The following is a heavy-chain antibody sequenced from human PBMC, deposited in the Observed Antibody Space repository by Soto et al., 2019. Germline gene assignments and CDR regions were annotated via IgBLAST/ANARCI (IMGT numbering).Heavy chain of an antibody. J-gene: IGHJ4*02. CDR3: AKSLGRQQLVASDY. CDR2: ISGSGGST. D-gene: IGHD6-13*01. Sequence: GGSLRLSCAASGFTFSSYAMSWVRQAPGKGLEWVSAISGSGGSTYYADSVKGRFTISRDNSKNTLYLQMNSLRAEDTAVYYCAKSLGRQQLVASDYWGQGTLVTASS. CDR1: GFTFSSYA. V-gene: IGHV3-23*01.